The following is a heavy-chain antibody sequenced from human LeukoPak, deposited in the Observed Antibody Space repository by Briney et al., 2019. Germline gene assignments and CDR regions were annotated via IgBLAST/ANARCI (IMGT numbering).Heavy chain of an antibody. V-gene: IGHV4-4*07. CDR3: ARGSSGWPPNFDS. CDR1: GGSLNTYY. J-gene: IGHJ4*02. D-gene: IGHD6-19*01. CDR2: IYISGNT. Sequence: KPSETLSLTCSVSGGSLNTYYWSWIRQPAGKGLEWIGRIYISGNTNYNPSLQSRVTMSVDTSKNQFSLKVSSVTAADTAVYYCARGSSGWPPNFDSWGRGTLVTVSS.